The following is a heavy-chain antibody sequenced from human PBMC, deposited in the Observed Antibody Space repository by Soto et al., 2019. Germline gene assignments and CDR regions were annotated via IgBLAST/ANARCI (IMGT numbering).Heavy chain of an antibody. J-gene: IGHJ6*02. CDR1: GFTFGNYA. CDR3: ARGDAGYCSSTSFYQNYYYAIDV. Sequence: GGSLRLSCAASGFTFGNYAMTWVRQATGKGLGCVSRISGSGGGTYYGDCVKGRFTISRDNSENTLYLQMNSLRAEDTAVYYGARGDAGYCSSTSFYQNYYYAIDVWGQGTTVTVSS. V-gene: IGHV3-23*02. D-gene: IGHD2-2*01. CDR2: ISGSGGGT.